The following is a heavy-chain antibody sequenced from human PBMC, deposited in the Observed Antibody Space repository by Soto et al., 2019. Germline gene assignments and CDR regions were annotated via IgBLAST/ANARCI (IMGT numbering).Heavy chain of an antibody. J-gene: IGHJ4*02. CDR1: GFTFSSYA. Sequence: GGSLRLSCAASGFTFSSYAMNWVRQAPGKGLEWVSSIRGDGSNTYYADSVKGRFTISRDNSKSTLFLQMHSLRADDTAIYYCAGQLWNTDFWGQGTLVTGSS. CDR3: AGQLWNTDF. CDR2: IRGDGSNT. D-gene: IGHD3-16*01. V-gene: IGHV3-23*01.